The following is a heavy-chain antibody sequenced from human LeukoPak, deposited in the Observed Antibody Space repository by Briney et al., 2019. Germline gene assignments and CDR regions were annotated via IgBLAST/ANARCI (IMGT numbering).Heavy chain of an antibody. Sequence: PGGSLRLSCAASGFTFSSEAMSWVRQAPGKGLEWVSAISGSGGSTYYADSVKGRFIISRDNSKNTLYLQMNSLRAEDTAVYYCEKAGDYGGNLHFDYWGQGTLVTVSS. CDR2: ISGSGGST. CDR3: EKAGDYGGNLHFDY. V-gene: IGHV3-23*01. D-gene: IGHD4-23*01. J-gene: IGHJ4*02. CDR1: GFTFSSEA.